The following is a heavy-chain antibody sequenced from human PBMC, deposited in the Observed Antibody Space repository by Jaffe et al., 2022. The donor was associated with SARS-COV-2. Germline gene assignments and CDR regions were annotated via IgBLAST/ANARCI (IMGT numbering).Heavy chain of an antibody. CDR1: GYTFTSYY. Sequence: QVQLVQSGAEVKKPGASVKVSCKASGYTFTSYYMHWVRQAPGQGLEWMGIINPSGGSTSYAQKLQGRVTMTRDTSTSTVYMELSSLRSEDTAVYYCARGGGYSSSWYRFGVGWFDPWGQGTLVTVSS. CDR3: ARGGGYSSSWYRFGVGWFDP. CDR2: INPSGGST. D-gene: IGHD6-13*01. V-gene: IGHV1-46*04. J-gene: IGHJ5*02.